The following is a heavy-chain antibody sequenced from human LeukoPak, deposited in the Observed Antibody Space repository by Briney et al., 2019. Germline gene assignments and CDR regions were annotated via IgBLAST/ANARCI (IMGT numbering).Heavy chain of an antibody. D-gene: IGHD2-2*01. V-gene: IGHV4-31*03. CDR3: AREGSNQLLWRGTFDY. Sequence: SETLSPTCTVSGGSISSGGYYWSWIRQHPGKGLEWIGYIYYSGSTYYNPSLKSRVTISVDTSKNQFSLKLSSVTAADTAVYYCAREGSNQLLWRGTFDYWGQGTLVTVSS. CDR1: GGSISSGGYY. CDR2: IYYSGST. J-gene: IGHJ4*02.